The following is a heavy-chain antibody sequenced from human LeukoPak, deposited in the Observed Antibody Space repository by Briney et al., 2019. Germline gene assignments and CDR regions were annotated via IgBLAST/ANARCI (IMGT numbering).Heavy chain of an antibody. CDR3: AREAYSGYSFDD. CDR2: ISSSSSYI. J-gene: IGHJ4*02. D-gene: IGHD5-12*01. V-gene: IGHV3-21*01. Sequence: PGGSLRLSRTASGFTFSSYSMNWVRQAPGKGLEWVSSISSSSSYIYYADSVKGRFTISRDTAKNSLYLQMNSLSAEDTAVYFCAREAYSGYSFDDWGQGTLVTVSS. CDR1: GFTFSSYS.